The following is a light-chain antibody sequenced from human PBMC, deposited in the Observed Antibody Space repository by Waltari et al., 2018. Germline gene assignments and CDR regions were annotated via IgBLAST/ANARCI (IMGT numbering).Light chain of an antibody. CDR2: GAS. CDR1: QSVRRT. J-gene: IGKJ1*01. V-gene: IGKV3-20*01. CDR3: QQYVRLPVS. Sequence: SCRASQSVRRTLAGYRQEPGQAPRILSYGASRRATGVADRCSGSESVTDFSLSISRLEPDDCAVYYCQQYVRLPVSFGQGTKVEIK.